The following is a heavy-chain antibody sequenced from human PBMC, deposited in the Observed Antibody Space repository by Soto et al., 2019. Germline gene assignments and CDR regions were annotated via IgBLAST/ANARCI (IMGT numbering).Heavy chain of an antibody. J-gene: IGHJ5*02. CDR1: GGTFSRYA. CDR2: IIPIFGTA. V-gene: IGHV1-69*13. D-gene: IGHD1-26*01. Sequence: GASVKVSCKASGGTFSRYAISWVRQAPGQGLEWMGGIIPIFGTANYAQKFRGRVTITADESTSTAYMELSSLRFEDTAVYYCARAIVGPTTTGWLDPWGQGTLVTVS. CDR3: ARAIVGPTTTGWLDP.